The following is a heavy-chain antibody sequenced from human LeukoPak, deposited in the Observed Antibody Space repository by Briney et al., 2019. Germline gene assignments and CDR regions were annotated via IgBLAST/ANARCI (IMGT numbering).Heavy chain of an antibody. CDR1: GFTFSSYA. D-gene: IGHD3-22*01. CDR2: ISGSGGST. Sequence: PGGSLRLSCAASGFTFSSYAMSWVRRAPGKGLEWVSAISGSGGSTYYADSVKGRFTISRDNSKNTLYLQMNSLRAEDTAVYYCAKGGDSSGYLFDYWGQGTLVTVSS. V-gene: IGHV3-23*01. J-gene: IGHJ4*02. CDR3: AKGGDSSGYLFDY.